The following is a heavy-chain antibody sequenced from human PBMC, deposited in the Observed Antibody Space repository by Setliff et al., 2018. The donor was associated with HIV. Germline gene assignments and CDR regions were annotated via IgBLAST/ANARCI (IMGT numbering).Heavy chain of an antibody. J-gene: IGHJ6*03. V-gene: IGHV4-4*07. CDR1: GVSISGYY. Sequence: SETLSLTCTVSGVSISGYYWSWIRQPAGKGLEWIGHIYTSGNTNHNPSLKSRVTISVDTSENQFSLKLSSVTAADTAVYYCARGNSRRLRVHYYYYYMDVWGKGTTVTV. CDR3: ARGNSRRLRVHYYYYYMDV. CDR2: IYTSGNT. D-gene: IGHD4-17*01.